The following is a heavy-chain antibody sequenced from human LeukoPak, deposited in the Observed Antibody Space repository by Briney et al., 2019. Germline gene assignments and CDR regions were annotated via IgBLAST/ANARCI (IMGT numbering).Heavy chain of an antibody. D-gene: IGHD3-3*01. Sequence: GRSLRLSCAASGFTFSSYAMSWVRQAPGKGLEWVSATSGSGGSTYYADSVKGRFTISRDNSKNTLYLQMNSLRAEDTAVYYCAKGPSGDFWSGYYISGTYFDYWGQGTLVTVSS. CDR2: TSGSGGST. CDR3: AKGPSGDFWSGYYISGTYFDY. J-gene: IGHJ4*02. CDR1: GFTFSSYA. V-gene: IGHV3-23*01.